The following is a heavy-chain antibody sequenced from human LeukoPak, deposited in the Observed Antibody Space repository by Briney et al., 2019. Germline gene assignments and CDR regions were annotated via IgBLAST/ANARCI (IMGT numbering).Heavy chain of an antibody. J-gene: IGHJ4*02. CDR3: AKRGVVIRVILVGFHKEAYYFDS. Sequence: GGSLRLSCAVSGLTLSNYGMSWVRQAPGKGLEWVAGISDSGGRTNYADSVKGRFTISRDNPKHTLHLQMNSLRAEDTAVYFCAKRGVVIRVILVGFHKEAYYFDSWGQGALVTVSS. D-gene: IGHD3-22*01. CDR2: ISDSGGRT. CDR1: GLTLSNYG. V-gene: IGHV3-23*01.